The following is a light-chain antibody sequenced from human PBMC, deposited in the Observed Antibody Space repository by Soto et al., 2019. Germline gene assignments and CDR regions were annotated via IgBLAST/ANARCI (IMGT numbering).Light chain of an antibody. V-gene: IGKV1-5*03. CDR3: QQYNSYSWT. Sequence: DIPMTQSPSTLSASVGDRVTITCRASQSISSWLAWYQQKPGKAPKLLIYMVSSLESGVPSRFSGSGSGTAFTLTIISLQPDDFATYYCQQYNSYSWTFGQGTKVEIK. J-gene: IGKJ1*01. CDR1: QSISSW. CDR2: MVS.